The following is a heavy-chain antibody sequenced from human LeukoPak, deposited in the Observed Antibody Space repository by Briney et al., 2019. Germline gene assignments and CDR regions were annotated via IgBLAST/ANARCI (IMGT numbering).Heavy chain of an antibody. CDR2: ISSNGRTT. CDR1: GFSFSSFA. D-gene: IGHD6-19*01. V-gene: IGHV3-64*04. J-gene: IGHJ4*02. Sequence: GGSLRLSCSASGFSFSSFAMHWVRQAPGIGLHYVSAISSNGRTTYYADSVKGRFTIARVNSKNTLYLQMNSLRAEDTAVYFYAKERYNSGWYDFDFWGQGTLVTVSS. CDR3: AKERYNSGWYDFDF.